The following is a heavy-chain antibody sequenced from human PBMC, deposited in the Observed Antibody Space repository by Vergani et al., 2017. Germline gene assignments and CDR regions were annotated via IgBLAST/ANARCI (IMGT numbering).Heavy chain of an antibody. CDR3: VKDNDYDADGPFDL. V-gene: IGHV3-23*01. J-gene: IGHJ2*01. CDR2: INRGSTT. D-gene: IGHD3-16*01. CDR1: GFTFSSDA. Sequence: EVQLLESGGGLVQPGGSLRVSCAASGFTFSSDAMSWVRQAPGKGLEWVSAINRGSTTYYADSVKGRFTISRDNAKKAVFLQMNNLRHEDTALYFCVKDNDYDADGPFDLWGRGTLVTVSS.